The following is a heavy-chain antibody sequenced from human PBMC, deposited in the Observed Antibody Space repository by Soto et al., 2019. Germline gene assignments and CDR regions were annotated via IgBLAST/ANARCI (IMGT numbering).Heavy chain of an antibody. D-gene: IGHD2-15*01. Sequence: QVQLVQSGAEVKKPGASVKVSCKASGYTFTSYGISWVRQAPGQGLEWMGWISAYNGNTNYAQQLQGRVTMTTDTLTRSAYMAVRSLRSDDTAVYYCARVMVVSGILAPHDYWGQGTLVTVSS. V-gene: IGHV1-18*01. J-gene: IGHJ4*02. CDR3: ARVMVVSGILAPHDY. CDR1: GYTFTSYG. CDR2: ISAYNGNT.